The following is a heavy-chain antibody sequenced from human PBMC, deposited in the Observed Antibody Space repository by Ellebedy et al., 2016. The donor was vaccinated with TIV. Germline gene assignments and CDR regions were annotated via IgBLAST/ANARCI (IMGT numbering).Heavy chain of an antibody. J-gene: IGHJ4*02. Sequence: SETLSLTXSVSGGSIRSYYWSWIRQPAGKGLEWIGRIYTSGSTNYNPSLKSRVTMSIDTSKNQFSLKLTSVTAADTAVYYCAGGDYHGSVSYLRYWGQGTPVTVSS. CDR1: GGSIRSYY. V-gene: IGHV4-4*07. CDR2: IYTSGST. CDR3: AGGDYHGSVSYLRY. D-gene: IGHD3-10*01.